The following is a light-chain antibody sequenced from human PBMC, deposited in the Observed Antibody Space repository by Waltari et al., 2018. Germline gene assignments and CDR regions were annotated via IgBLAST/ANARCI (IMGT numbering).Light chain of an antibody. Sequence: DIQMTQSPSSLSASVGDRVTIPCRASQSISTYLNWYQQKPGEAPKLLIYAISHLQSGVPSRFSGSGSGTDFTLTISDLQPEDFAVYSCQQTYSTPLTFGGGTKVEIK. CDR3: QQTYSTPLT. CDR2: AIS. V-gene: IGKV1-39*01. CDR1: QSISTY. J-gene: IGKJ4*01.